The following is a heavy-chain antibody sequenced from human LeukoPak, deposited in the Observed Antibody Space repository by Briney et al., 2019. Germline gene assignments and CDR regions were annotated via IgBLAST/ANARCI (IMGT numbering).Heavy chain of an antibody. CDR2: INPSGGST. CDR1: GYTFTSYY. V-gene: IGHV1-46*01. D-gene: IGHD6-19*01. Sequence: ASVKVSCKASGYTFTSYYMHWVRQAPGQGLEWMGIINPSGGSTSYAQKFQGRVTMTRDTSTGTVYMELSSLRSEDTAVYYCAKDMSSGWFSYGMDVWGQGTTVTVSS. J-gene: IGHJ6*02. CDR3: AKDMSSGWFSYGMDV.